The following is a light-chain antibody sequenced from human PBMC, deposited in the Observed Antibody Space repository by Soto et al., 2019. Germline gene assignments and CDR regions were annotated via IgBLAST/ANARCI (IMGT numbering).Light chain of an antibody. CDR2: AAS. V-gene: IGKV1-8*01. CDR1: QGISSY. Sequence: ALRMTQSPSSFSASTGDRVTITCRASQGISSYLAWYQQKPGKAPNLLIYAASTLQSGVPSRFSGSGSGTDFTLTISRLQSDDFVTYYCQQYYSYLWTFGQGTKVEIK. CDR3: QQYYSYLWT. J-gene: IGKJ1*01.